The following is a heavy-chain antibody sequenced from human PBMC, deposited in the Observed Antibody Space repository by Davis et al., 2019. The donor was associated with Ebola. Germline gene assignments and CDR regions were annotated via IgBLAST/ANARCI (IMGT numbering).Heavy chain of an antibody. Sequence: SETLSLTCTVSGGSISSYYWSWIRQPPGQGLEWIGYIYYSGSTNYNPSLKSRVTISVDTPKNQFSLKLSSVTAADTAVYYCARERRRWLQFSWFDPWGQGTLVTVSS. D-gene: IGHD5-24*01. CDR2: IYYSGST. J-gene: IGHJ5*02. CDR3: ARERRRWLQFSWFDP. V-gene: IGHV4-59*01. CDR1: GGSISSYY.